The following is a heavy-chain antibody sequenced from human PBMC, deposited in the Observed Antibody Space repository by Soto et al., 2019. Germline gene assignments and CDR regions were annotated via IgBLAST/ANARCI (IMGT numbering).Heavy chain of an antibody. CDR1: GYTFTGYY. D-gene: IGHD2-21*01. V-gene: IGHV1-2*04. CDR3: ARGSCGGDCPYAGWFDP. J-gene: IGHJ5*02. Sequence: GASVKVSCKASGYTFTGYYMHWVRQAPGQGLEWMGWINPNSGGTNYAQKFQGWVTMTRDTSISTAYMELSGLRSDDTAVYYCARGSCGGDCPYAGWFDPWGQGTLVTVSS. CDR2: INPNSGGT.